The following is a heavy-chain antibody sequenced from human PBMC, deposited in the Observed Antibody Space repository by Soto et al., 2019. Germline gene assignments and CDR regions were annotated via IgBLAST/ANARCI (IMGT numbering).Heavy chain of an antibody. V-gene: IGHV3-23*01. CDR3: AKDRGVGVASATHDA. CDR2: ISGSGDT. D-gene: IGHD2-15*01. J-gene: IGHJ5*02. Sequence: EIQLLESGGGLVQPGVSLRLSCAASGFTFSNYAMTCVRQAPGKGLEWVAGISGSGDTYYADSLKGRFTISRDNSKDPVYLQMNSLRAEDTALYFCAKDRGVGVASATHDAWGQGNLVTVSS. CDR1: GFTFSNYA.